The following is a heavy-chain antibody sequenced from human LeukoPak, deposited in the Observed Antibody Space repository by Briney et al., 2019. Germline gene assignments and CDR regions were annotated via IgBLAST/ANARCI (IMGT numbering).Heavy chain of an antibody. Sequence: ASVKVSCKASGYTFTGYYMHWVRQAPGQGLEWMGWINLNSGGTNYAQKFQGRVTMTRDTSISTAYMELSRLRSDDTAVYYCARDFDYWGQGTLVTVSS. V-gene: IGHV1-2*02. CDR1: GYTFTGYY. CDR3: ARDFDY. J-gene: IGHJ4*02. CDR2: INLNSGGT.